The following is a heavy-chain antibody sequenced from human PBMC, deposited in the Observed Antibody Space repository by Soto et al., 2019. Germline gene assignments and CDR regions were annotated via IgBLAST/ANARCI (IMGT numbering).Heavy chain of an antibody. D-gene: IGHD3-16*02. CDR2: INPSGGT. J-gene: IGHJ4*02. CDR3: ASVRASRGQRDFDS. CDR1: GGSFSGYY. Sequence: QVQLQQWGAGLLKPSETLSLTSGVYGGSFSGYYWSWIRQHPGKGLEWIGEINPSGGTNYNPSLKSRVTISVDTSKNQFSLKVTSVTAADTAVYSCASVRASRGQRDFDSWGQGTLVTVSS. V-gene: IGHV4-34*01.